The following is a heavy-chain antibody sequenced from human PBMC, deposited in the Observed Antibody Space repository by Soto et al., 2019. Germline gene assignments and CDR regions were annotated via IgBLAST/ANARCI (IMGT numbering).Heavy chain of an antibody. CDR2: VIPIFGTA. D-gene: IGHD3-3*01. CDR3: ARVSGYYDFWSGYLARNYYYYGMDV. V-gene: IGHV1-69*13. CDR1: GRTFSSYA. J-gene: IGHJ6*02. Sequence: GASVKVSCKASGRTFSSYAISWVRQAPGQGLEWMGGVIPIFGTANYAQKYQGRVTITADESTSTAYMELSSLRSEDTAVYYCARVSGYYDFWSGYLARNYYYYGMDVWGQGTTVTVSS.